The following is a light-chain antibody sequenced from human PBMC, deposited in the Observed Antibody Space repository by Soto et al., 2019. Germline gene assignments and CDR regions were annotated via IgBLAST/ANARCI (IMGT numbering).Light chain of an antibody. CDR1: ESVRSY. Sequence: ETVLTQSPATLSLSPGERATLSCRASESVRSYLAWYQQKPGQAPRLLIYDASNTATGIPARFSGSGSGTEFTLTVSSLQSEDFAVYYCQQYKNWPLITFGQGTRLEIK. J-gene: IGKJ5*01. CDR2: DAS. CDR3: QQYKNWPLIT. V-gene: IGKV3-11*01.